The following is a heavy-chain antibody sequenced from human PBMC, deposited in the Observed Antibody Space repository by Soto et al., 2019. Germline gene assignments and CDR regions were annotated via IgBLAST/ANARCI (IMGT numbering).Heavy chain of an antibody. D-gene: IGHD2-21*02. CDR1: GGSISSTSYY. CDR2: ISYSGNT. J-gene: IGHJ5*02. CDR3: ATLPPRIVVVTTEMPT. Sequence: SETLSLTCTVSGGSISSTSYYWGWIRQPPGKGLEWVGSISYSGNTYYNPSLKSRVTISIDTSKNQFSLKLSSVTAADTALYYCATLPPRIVVVTTEMPTWGQGTLVTVSS. V-gene: IGHV4-39*01.